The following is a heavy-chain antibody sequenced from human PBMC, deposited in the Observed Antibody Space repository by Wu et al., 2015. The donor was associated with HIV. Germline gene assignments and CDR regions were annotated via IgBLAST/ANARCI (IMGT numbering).Heavy chain of an antibody. Sequence: TANYAQKFQGRVTITADESTSTAYMELSSLRSEDTAVYYCARDNPGRTVAVMDVWGQGTTVTVSS. CDR3: ARDNPGRTVAVMDV. D-gene: IGHD6-19*01. V-gene: IGHV1-69*01. J-gene: IGHJ6*02. CDR2: TA.